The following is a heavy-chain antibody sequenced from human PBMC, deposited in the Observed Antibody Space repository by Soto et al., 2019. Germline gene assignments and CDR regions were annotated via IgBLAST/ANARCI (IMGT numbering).Heavy chain of an antibody. CDR1: GFTFSSYE. J-gene: IGHJ4*02. CDR3: AREPYYYDSSPGY. Sequence: PGGSLRLSCAASGFTFSSYEMNWVRQAPGKGLEWVSYISSSGSTIYYADSVKGRFTISRDNAKNSLYLQMNSLRAEDTAVYYCAREPYYYDSSPGYWGQGTLVTVSS. CDR2: ISSSGSTI. D-gene: IGHD3-22*01. V-gene: IGHV3-48*03.